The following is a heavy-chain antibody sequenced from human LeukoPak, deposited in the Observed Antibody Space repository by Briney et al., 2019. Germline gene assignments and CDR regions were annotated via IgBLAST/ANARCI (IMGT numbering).Heavy chain of an antibody. CDR2: ISSSGSTI. V-gene: IGHV3-48*03. D-gene: IGHD3-10*01. Sequence: GGSLRLSCAASGFTFSSYEMNWVRQAPGKGLEWVSYISSSGSTIYYADSVKGRFTISRDNAKNSVYLQMNSLRADDTAVYYCARLSYDSGTHYTCYEYWGQGTLVTVSS. J-gene: IGHJ4*02. CDR3: ARLSYDSGTHYTCYEY. CDR1: GFTFSSYE.